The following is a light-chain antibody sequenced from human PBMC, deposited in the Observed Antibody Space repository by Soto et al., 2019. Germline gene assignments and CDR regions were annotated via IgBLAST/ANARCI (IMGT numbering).Light chain of an antibody. Sequence: EVVLTQSPDALSLSPGERATVSCRASQSVSAYLAWYQQRPGQAPRLLIYDVSNRAPGIPDRFSGGGSGTDFTLSISSLQPEDFATYYCQQANSFPLFTFGPGTKVDIK. J-gene: IGKJ3*01. V-gene: IGKV3-11*01. CDR1: QSVSAY. CDR2: DVS. CDR3: QQANSFPLFT.